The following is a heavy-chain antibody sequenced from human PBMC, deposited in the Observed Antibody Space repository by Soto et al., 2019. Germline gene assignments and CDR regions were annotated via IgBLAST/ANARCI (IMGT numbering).Heavy chain of an antibody. J-gene: IGHJ6*02. CDR3: ARDLGDSGYFDWLPNAPPNYGMDL. CDR2: INPNSGGT. V-gene: IGHV1-2*04. CDR1: GYTFTGYY. Sequence: GASVKVSCKASGYTFTGYYMHWVRQAPGQGLEWMGWINPNSGGTNYAQKFQGWVTMTRDTSISTAYIELSRLRSDDTAVYYCARDLGDSGYFDWLPNAPPNYGMDLWGQGTTVTVSS. D-gene: IGHD3-9*01.